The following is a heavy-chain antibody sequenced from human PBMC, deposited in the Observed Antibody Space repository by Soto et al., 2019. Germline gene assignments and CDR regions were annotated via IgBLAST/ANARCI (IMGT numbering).Heavy chain of an antibody. CDR3: ARDDCSSTSCQHWFDP. CDR2: IIPILGIA. V-gene: IGHV1-69*08. CDR1: GGTFSSYT. J-gene: IGHJ5*02. Sequence: QVQLVQSGAEVKKPGSSVKVSGKASGGTFSSYTISWVRQAPGQGLEWMGRIIPILGIANYAQKFQGRVTITADKSTSTAYMELSSLRSEDTAVYYCARDDCSSTSCQHWFDPWGQGTLVTVSS. D-gene: IGHD2-2*01.